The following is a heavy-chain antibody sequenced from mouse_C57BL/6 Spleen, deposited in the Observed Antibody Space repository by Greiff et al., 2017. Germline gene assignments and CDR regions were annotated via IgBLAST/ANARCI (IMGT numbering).Heavy chain of an antibody. D-gene: IGHD1-1*01. J-gene: IGHJ4*01. CDR3: ARQALITTVVAPYYAMDY. Sequence: DVQLVESGGDLVKPGGSLKLSCAASGFTFSSYGMSWVRQTPDKRLEWVATISSGGSYTYYPDSVKGRFTISRDNAKNTLYLQMSSLKSEDTAMYYCARQALITTVVAPYYAMDYWGQGTSVTVSS. V-gene: IGHV5-6*01. CDR1: GFTFSSYG. CDR2: ISSGGSYT.